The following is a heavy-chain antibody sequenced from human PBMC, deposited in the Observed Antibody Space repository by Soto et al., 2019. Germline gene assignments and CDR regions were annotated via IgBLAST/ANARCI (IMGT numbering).Heavy chain of an antibody. CDR3: ARWRYCGGGACCSDY. Sequence: EVQLLESGGGLVQPGGSLRLSCAASGFSFSSLAMSWVRQAPGKGLEWVSTISVSGGTTYYGDSVKGRFTISRDNSKNTLYLQMNSLRAEDTAVYYCARWRYCGGGACCSDYWGQGTLVTVSS. CDR2: ISVSGGTT. CDR1: GFSFSSLA. D-gene: IGHD2-15*01. V-gene: IGHV3-23*01. J-gene: IGHJ4*02.